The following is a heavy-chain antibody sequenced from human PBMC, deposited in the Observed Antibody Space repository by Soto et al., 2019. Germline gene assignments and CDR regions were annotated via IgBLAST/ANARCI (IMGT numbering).Heavy chain of an antibody. CDR2: ISSSSGYI. CDR3: ARDEGGYFDY. J-gene: IGHJ4*02. V-gene: IGHV3-21*01. Sequence: GGSLRLSCAASGFTFSTYIMNWVRQAPGKGLEWVSPISSSSGYIYYADSVKGRFTISRDNAKNSVWLQMNSLRAEDTAVYYCARDEGGYFDYWGQGALVTVSS. D-gene: IGHD3-16*01. CDR1: GFTFSTYI.